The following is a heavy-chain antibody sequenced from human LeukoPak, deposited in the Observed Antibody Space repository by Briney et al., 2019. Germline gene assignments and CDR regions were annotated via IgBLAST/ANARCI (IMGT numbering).Heavy chain of an antibody. J-gene: IGHJ4*02. V-gene: IGHV3-48*03. D-gene: IGHD4-17*01. CDR2: ISSGGSTV. CDR3: ARAFYGDLDY. CDR1: GFXFSSYE. Sequence: GGSLRLSCAASGFXFSSYEINWVRQAPGKGREWVSYISSGGSTVYYADSVKGRFTISRDNAKHSLYLQMSSLRAEDTAVYYCARAFYGDLDYWGQGTLVTVSS.